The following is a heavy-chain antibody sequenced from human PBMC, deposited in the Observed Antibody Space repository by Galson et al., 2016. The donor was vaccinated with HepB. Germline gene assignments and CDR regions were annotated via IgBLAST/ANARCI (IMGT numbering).Heavy chain of an antibody. J-gene: IGHJ5*02. CDR3: ARAAVVPGARVLFDP. CDR2: IYHTGTT. V-gene: IGHV4-4*02. Sequence: SETLSLTCAVSGASISDSNWWTWVRQAPGKGLEWIGEIYHTGTTNNNPFLNSRFTLSIDKSRNQFSLNVSSVTAADTAVYYCARAAVVPGARVLFDPWGQGTLVTVSS. CDR1: GASISDSNW. D-gene: IGHD2-2*01.